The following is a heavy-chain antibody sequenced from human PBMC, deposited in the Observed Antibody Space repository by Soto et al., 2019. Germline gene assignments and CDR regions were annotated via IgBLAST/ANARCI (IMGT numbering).Heavy chain of an antibody. CDR1: GWSFSGYY. Sequence: SETLSLTCAVYGWSFSGYYWSWIGRPPGRGLNLIGEINHSGSTNYNPSLKSRVTISVDTSKNQFSLKLSSVTAADTAVYYCARGIPGYCSSTSCYSRRTYFGYWGQGTLVTVS. D-gene: IGHD2-2*01. CDR2: INHSGST. J-gene: IGHJ4*02. CDR3: ARGIPGYCSSTSCYSRRTYFGY. V-gene: IGHV4-34*01.